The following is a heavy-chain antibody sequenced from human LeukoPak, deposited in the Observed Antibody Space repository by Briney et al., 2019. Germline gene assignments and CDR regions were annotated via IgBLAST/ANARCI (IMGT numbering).Heavy chain of an antibody. CDR1: GGSISSGDYY. CDR3: ARGRAAAGTDY. CDR2: IYYSGST. D-gene: IGHD6-13*01. Sequence: SETLSLTCTVSGGSISSGDYYWSWIRQPPGKGLEWIGYIYYSGSTYYNPSLKSRVTISVDTSKNQFSLKLSSVTAADTAVYYCARGRAAAGTDYWGQGTLVTVSS. V-gene: IGHV4-30-4*08. J-gene: IGHJ4*02.